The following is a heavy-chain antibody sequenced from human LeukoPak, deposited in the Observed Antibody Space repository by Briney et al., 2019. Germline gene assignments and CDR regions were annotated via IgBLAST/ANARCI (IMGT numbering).Heavy chain of an antibody. CDR3: AKGRWYSRSPDAFDI. V-gene: IGHV3-23*01. D-gene: IGHD6-6*01. Sequence: GGTLRLSCAASGFTFRSYGMSWVRQAPGKGLEWVSVISGGADSTYYADSVQGRFTISRDNSKNTVYLQMNRLRVEDTAVYYCAKGRWYSRSPDAFDIWGQGTMVTVSS. CDR2: ISGGADST. CDR1: GFTFRSYG. J-gene: IGHJ3*02.